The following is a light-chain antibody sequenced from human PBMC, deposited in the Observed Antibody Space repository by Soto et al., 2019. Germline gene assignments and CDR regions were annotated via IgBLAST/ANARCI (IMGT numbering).Light chain of an antibody. CDR1: SSDVGGYNY. CDR3: SSYTSSSTRV. V-gene: IGLV2-14*01. CDR2: EVS. J-gene: IGLJ3*02. Sequence: QSALTQPASVSGSPGQSITISCTGTSSDVGGYNYVSWYQHHPGKAPELMIYEVSNRPSGVSNRFSGSKSGRTASLTISGLQAVDEADYYCSSYTSSSTRVFGGGTKLTVL.